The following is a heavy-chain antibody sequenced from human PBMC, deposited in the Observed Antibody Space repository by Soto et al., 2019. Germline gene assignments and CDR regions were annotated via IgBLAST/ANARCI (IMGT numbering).Heavy chain of an antibody. J-gene: IGHJ5*02. Sequence: GGSLRLSCAASGFTFSSYGIHWVRQAPGKGLEWVAVISYDGSNKYYADSVKGRFTISRDNSKNTLYLQVNSLRADDMAVFYCAKQGLPHHNWFDPWGQGTLVTVSS. CDR3: AKQGLPHHNWFDP. CDR1: GFTFSSYG. CDR2: ISYDGSNK. D-gene: IGHD2-15*01. V-gene: IGHV3-30*18.